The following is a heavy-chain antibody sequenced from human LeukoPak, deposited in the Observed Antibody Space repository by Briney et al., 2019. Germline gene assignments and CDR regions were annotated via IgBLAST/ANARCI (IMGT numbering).Heavy chain of an antibody. CDR2: IRYDGSNK. Sequence: GWSVRLSCAASGFTFSSYGMHWVRQAPGKGLEWVAFIRYDGSNKYYADSVKGRFTISRDNSKNTLYLQMNSLRAEDTAVYYCAKTDGYNAYQYFDYWGQETLVTVPS. J-gene: IGHJ4*02. CDR1: GFTFSSYG. V-gene: IGHV3-30*02. D-gene: IGHD5-24*01. CDR3: AKTDGYNAYQYFDY.